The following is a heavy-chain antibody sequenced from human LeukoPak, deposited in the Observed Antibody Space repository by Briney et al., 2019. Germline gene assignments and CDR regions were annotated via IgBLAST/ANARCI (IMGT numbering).Heavy chain of an antibody. CDR3: ARPRYTNSQDAFDI. D-gene: IGHD3-9*01. J-gene: IGHJ3*02. CDR2: IDPSSGGS. V-gene: IGHV1-46*01. CDR1: GYTFTGYY. Sequence: ASVTVSCKASGYTFTGYYMHWVRQAPGQGLEWMGIIDPSSGGSTSAQKFQVRVTMTRDMSTSTVYMELSSLTSEDTAVYYCARPRYTNSQDAFDIWGQGTMVTVSS.